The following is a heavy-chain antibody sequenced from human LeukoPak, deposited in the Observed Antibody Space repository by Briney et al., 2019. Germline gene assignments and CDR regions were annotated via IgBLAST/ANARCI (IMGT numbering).Heavy chain of an antibody. Sequence: PSETLSLTCTVSSDSISTYYWSWIRQPAGKGLEWIGRIFTSGSTNYNPSLKSRVTMSLDTSKNQFSLKLSSVTAADTAVYYCARKALPGNWFDPWGQGALVTVSS. CDR2: IFTSGST. CDR3: ARKALPGNWFDP. J-gene: IGHJ5*02. CDR1: SDSISTYY. V-gene: IGHV4-4*07.